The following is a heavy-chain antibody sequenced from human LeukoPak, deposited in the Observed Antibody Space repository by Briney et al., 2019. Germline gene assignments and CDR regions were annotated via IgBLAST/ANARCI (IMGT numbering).Heavy chain of an antibody. D-gene: IGHD6-19*01. CDR1: GFNFSRYW. CDR3: ARGAYSSGWAYFDH. J-gene: IGHJ4*02. CDR2: ISFSVNTK. Sequence: GGSLRLSCAASGFNFSRYWMNWVRQAPGKGLEWVSYISFSVNTKYYGDSVKGRFTISRDNAKNSLYLHMDSLRAEDTAVYYCARGAYSSGWAYFDHWGQGTLVTVSS. V-gene: IGHV3-48*04.